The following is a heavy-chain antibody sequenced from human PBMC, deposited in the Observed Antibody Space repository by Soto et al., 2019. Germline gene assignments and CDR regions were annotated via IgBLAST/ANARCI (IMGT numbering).Heavy chain of an antibody. J-gene: IGHJ4*02. CDR2: IGGSSSYT. V-gene: IGHV3-11*03. CDR1: GFPFSDYY. D-gene: IGHD3-9*01. Sequence: ESGGDLVKPGGSLRLSCAASGFPFSDYYMSWIRQAPGKGLEWVSSIGGSSSYTNNADSVKGRFTISRDNAKNSLYLQMNSLRAEDTAVYYCARRRPTGYYNYWGQGTLVTVSA. CDR3: ARRRPTGYYNY.